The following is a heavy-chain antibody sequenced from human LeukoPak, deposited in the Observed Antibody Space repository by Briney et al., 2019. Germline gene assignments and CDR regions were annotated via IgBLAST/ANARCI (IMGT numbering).Heavy chain of an antibody. CDR3: ARGQGSDYRDWFDH. V-gene: IGHV3-33*08. J-gene: IGHJ5*02. CDR2: IWNDGSND. D-gene: IGHD4-17*01. CDR1: GFTFSSYG. Sequence: PGGSLRLSCAASGFTFSSYGMHWVRQAPDKGLEWVAVIWNDGSNDYLADSVKGRFTISRDNSKNTLYLQMNRLRAEDTAVYYCARGQGSDYRDWFDHWGQGTLVTVSS.